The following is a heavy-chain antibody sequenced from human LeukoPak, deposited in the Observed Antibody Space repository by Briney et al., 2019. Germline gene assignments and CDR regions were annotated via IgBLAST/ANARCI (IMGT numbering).Heavy chain of an antibody. CDR2: ISGNGGRT. J-gene: IGHJ5*02. CDR3: AKVRDLDTVLGRFDN. Sequence: TGGSLRLSCAASGFTFSSYAMSWVRQAPGKGLEWVSVISGNGGRTYYADSVKGRFTISRDNSKNTLYPQMNSLRAEDTAVYYCAKVRDLDTVLGRFDNWGQGTLVTVSS. CDR1: GFTFSSYA. D-gene: IGHD3-16*01. V-gene: IGHV3-23*01.